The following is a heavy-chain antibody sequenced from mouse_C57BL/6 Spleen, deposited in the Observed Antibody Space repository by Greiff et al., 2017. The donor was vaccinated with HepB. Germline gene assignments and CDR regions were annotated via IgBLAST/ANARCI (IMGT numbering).Heavy chain of an antibody. D-gene: IGHD2-3*01. V-gene: IGHV1-50*01. J-gene: IGHJ1*03. CDR1: GYTFTSYW. CDR2: IDPSDSYT. Sequence: QVHVKQPGAELVKPGASVKLSCKASGYTFTSYWMQWVKQRPGQGLEWIGEIDPSDSYTNYNQKFKGKATLTVDTSSSTAYMQLSSLTSEDSAVYYCARSDGYYRYFDVWGTGTTVTVSS. CDR3: ARSDGYYRYFDV.